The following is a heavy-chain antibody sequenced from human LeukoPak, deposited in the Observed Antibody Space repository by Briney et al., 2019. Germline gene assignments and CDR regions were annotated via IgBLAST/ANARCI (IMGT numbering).Heavy chain of an antibody. CDR3: ARGVSAGPFDY. D-gene: IGHD6-19*01. CDR1: GGTFSSYA. Sequence: ASVKVSCKASGGTFSSYAISWVRQAPGQGLEWMGGIIPIVGTANYAQKFQGRVTITADESTSTAYMELGSLRSEDTAVYYCARGVSAGPFDYWGQGTLVTVSS. V-gene: IGHV1-69*01. CDR2: IIPIVGTA. J-gene: IGHJ4*02.